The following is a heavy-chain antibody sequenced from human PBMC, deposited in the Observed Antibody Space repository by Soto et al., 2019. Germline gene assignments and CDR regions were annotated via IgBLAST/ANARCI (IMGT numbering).Heavy chain of an antibody. CDR1: GFTFDXYA. Sequence: EVQLVESGXXXVQPGRSLRLSCAASGFTFDXYAMHWVRQAPGKGXXWXSGISWNSGSIGYADSVKGRFTISRDNAKNSLYLQMNSLRAEDTALYYCALGGSSSFYYGMDVWGQGTTVTVSS. CDR3: ALGGSSSFYYGMDV. CDR2: ISWNSGSI. V-gene: IGHV3-9*01. J-gene: IGHJ6*02. D-gene: IGHD6-6*01.